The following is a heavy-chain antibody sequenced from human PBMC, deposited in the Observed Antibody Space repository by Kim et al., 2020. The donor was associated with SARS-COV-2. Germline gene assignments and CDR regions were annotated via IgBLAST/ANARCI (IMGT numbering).Heavy chain of an antibody. D-gene: IGHD4-17*01. V-gene: IGHV1-18*01. CDR1: GYTFTSYG. CDR2: ISAYNGNT. Sequence: ASVKVSCKSSGYTFTSYGISWVRQAPGQGLEWMGWISAYNGNTNYAQKLQGRVTMTTDTSTSTAYMELRSLRSDDTAVYYCAIHPGPYGDFPGGAFDIWGQGTMVTVSS. CDR3: AIHPGPYGDFPGGAFDI. J-gene: IGHJ3*02.